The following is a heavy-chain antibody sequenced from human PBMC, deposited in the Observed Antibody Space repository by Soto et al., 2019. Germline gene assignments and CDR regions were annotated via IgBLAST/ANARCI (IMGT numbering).Heavy chain of an antibody. CDR3: ANVEYYDSSGYFDY. J-gene: IGHJ4*02. CDR2: ISGSGGST. V-gene: IGHV3-23*01. CDR1: GFTFSSYA. Sequence: GSLRLSCAASGFTFSSYAMSWVRQAPGKGLEWVSAISGSGGSTYYADSVKGRFTISRDNSKNTLYLQMNSLRAEDTAVYYCANVEYYDSSGYFDYWGQGTLVTVSS. D-gene: IGHD3-22*01.